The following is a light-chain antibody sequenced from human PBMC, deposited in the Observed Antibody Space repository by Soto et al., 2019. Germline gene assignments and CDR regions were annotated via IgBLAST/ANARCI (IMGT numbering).Light chain of an antibody. CDR3: SSYTSSSTRV. J-gene: IGLJ1*01. CDR2: EVS. CDR1: SSDVGAYDY. V-gene: IGLV2-14*03. Sequence: QSALTQPASVSGSPGESITISCTGTSSDVGAYDYVSWYQQHPDKAPKLIIYEVSHRPSGVSNRFSGSKSVNTATLTISGHQDEDEDDYYCSSYTSSSTRVFGTGTKLTVL.